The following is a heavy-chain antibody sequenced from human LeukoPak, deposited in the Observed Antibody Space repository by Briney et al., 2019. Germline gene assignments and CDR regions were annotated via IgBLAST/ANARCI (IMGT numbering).Heavy chain of an antibody. CDR1: GFTFSSYS. J-gene: IGHJ1*01. V-gene: IGHV3-21*01. CDR3: ARGRGYYDSSGYYAFQH. Sequence: GGSLRLSCAASGFTFSSYSMNWVRQAPGKGLEWVSSISSSSSYIYYADSVKGRFTISRDNAKNSLYLQMNSLRAEDTAVHYCARGRGYYDSSGYYAFQHWGQGTLVTVSS. D-gene: IGHD3-22*01. CDR2: ISSSSSYI.